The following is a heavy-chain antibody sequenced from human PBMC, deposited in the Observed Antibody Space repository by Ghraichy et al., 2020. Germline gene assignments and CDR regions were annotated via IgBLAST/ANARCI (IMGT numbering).Heavy chain of an antibody. V-gene: IGHV4-61*01. CDR2: IYYSGST. D-gene: IGHD3-9*01. CDR1: GGSVSSGSYY. J-gene: IGHJ6*02. Sequence: SETLSLTCTVSGGSVSSGSYYWSWIRQPPGKGLEWIGYIYYSGSTNYNPSLKSRVTISVDTSKNQFSLKLSSVTAADTAVYYCARAHDILTGPLGMDVWGQGTTVTVSS. CDR3: ARAHDILTGPLGMDV.